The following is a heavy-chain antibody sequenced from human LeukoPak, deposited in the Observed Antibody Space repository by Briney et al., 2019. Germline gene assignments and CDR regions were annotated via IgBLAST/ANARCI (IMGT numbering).Heavy chain of an antibody. D-gene: IGHD3-9*01. CDR3: ARDWSGWLLSFDY. V-gene: IGHV1-2*02. CDR2: INPNSGGT. Sequence: RASVKVSCKASGYTFTGYYMHWVRQAPGQGLEWMGWINPNSGGTNYAQKFQGRVTMTRDTSISTAYMELSRLRSDDTAVYYCARDWSGWLLSFDYWGQGTLVTVSS. CDR1: GYTFTGYY. J-gene: IGHJ4*02.